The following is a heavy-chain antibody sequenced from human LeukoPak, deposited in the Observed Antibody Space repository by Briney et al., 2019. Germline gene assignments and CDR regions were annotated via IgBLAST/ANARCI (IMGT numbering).Heavy chain of an antibody. J-gene: IGHJ4*02. CDR2: IYHTGST. D-gene: IGHD6-19*01. CDR3: ARYTSGWIFDY. V-gene: IGHV4-38-2*01. CDR1: GYSISSGYY. Sequence: SETLSLTRAVSGYSISSGYYWGWIRQPPGKGLEWIGNIYHTGSTYYNPSLKSRVTISVDTSKNEFSLKLSSVTAADTAMYYCARYTSGWIFDYWGQGTLVTVSS.